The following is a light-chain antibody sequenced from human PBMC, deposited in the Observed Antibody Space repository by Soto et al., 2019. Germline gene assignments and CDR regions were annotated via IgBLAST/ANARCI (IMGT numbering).Light chain of an antibody. V-gene: IGLV2-14*03. J-gene: IGLJ1*01. Sequence: SVLTPTAPGFGASGAAITLSCTGTRSELCGYNSVSWYQHHPGKAPKLILYDVGDRPSGVSYRFSGSKSGNTASLTISGLQAVDEADYYCSSYTSSSTNVFGTGTKVTVL. CDR2: DVG. CDR3: SSYTSSSTNV. CDR1: RSELCGYNS.